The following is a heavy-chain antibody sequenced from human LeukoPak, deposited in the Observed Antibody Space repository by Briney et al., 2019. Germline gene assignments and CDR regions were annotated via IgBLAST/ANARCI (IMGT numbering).Heavy chain of an antibody. CDR2: ISGSGGST. Sequence: PGGSLRLSCAASGFTFSSYAMSWVRQAPGKGLEWVSAISGSGGSTYYADSVKGRFTISRDNAKNSLYLQMNSLRAEDTAVYYCARFGITGTTIAFDYWGQGTLVTVSS. CDR3: ARFGITGTTIAFDY. V-gene: IGHV3-23*01. J-gene: IGHJ4*02. D-gene: IGHD1-20*01. CDR1: GFTFSSYA.